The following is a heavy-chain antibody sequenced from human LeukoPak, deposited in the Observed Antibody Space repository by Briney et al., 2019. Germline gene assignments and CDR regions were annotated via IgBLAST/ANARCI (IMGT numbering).Heavy chain of an antibody. Sequence: PSETLSLTCNVYGGSISSYHWSWIRQTAGKGLEWIGRIYTDGDTDYNPSLKSRVTISVDKSRNQLFLNLNSVTAADTAVYYCATSAAVGGVKWFDPWGQGTLVTVSS. CDR3: ATSAAVGGVKWFDP. D-gene: IGHD6-19*01. J-gene: IGHJ5*02. V-gene: IGHV4-4*07. CDR1: GGSISSYH. CDR2: IYTDGDT.